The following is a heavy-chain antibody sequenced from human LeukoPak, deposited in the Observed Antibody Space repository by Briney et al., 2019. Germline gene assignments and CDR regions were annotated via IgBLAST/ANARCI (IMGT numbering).Heavy chain of an antibody. V-gene: IGHV4-4*07. CDR2: IDSSGSI. Sequence: PSETLSLTCTVSGGSISSYYWSWIRQSAGKGLEWIGRIDSSGSIIYTPTLKSRVTISVDTSKNQLSLKVSSVTAVDTAVYYCARVKSSTRGPYYHYYMDVWGKGTTVIVSS. J-gene: IGHJ6*03. CDR1: GGSISSYY. CDR3: ARVKSSTRGPYYHYYMDV. D-gene: IGHD3-10*01.